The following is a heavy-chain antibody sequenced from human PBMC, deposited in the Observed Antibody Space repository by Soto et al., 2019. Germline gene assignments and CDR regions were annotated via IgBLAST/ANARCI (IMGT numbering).Heavy chain of an antibody. J-gene: IGHJ6*02. CDR3: ARERYQVISDGMDV. D-gene: IGHD2-2*01. CDR2: INPETGGT. V-gene: IGHV1-2*02. Sequence: QVQLVQSGADVKTPGASVRVSCKASGYTFTGDYVHWVREAPGQGREWMGWINPETGGTSYAQKFQGRVTLSRDTSINTAYVELSRLRFDDAAVYFCARERYQVISDGMDVWGQGTTVTVSS. CDR1: GYTFTGDY.